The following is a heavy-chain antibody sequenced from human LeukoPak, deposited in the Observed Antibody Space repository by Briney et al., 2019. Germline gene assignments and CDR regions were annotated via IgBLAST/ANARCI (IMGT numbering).Heavy chain of an antibody. D-gene: IGHD1-26*01. J-gene: IGHJ4*02. CDR1: GGSFSGYY. CDR2: INHSGST. V-gene: IGHV4-34*01. Sequence: SETLSLTCAVYGGSFSGYYWSWIRQPPWKGLEWIGEINHSGSTNYNPSLKSRVTISVGTSKNQFSLKLSSVTAADTAAYYCAREKPSGATDYWGQGTLVTVSS. CDR3: AREKPSGATDY.